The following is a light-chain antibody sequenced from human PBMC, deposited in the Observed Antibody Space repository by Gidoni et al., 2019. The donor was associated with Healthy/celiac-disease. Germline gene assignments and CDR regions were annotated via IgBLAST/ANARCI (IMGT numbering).Light chain of an antibody. CDR1: QGISSY. CDR2: AAS. Sequence: DIQLTQSPSFLSASVGDRVTIPCRASQGISSYLAWYQQKPGKAPKLLIYAASTVQSGVPSRFRGSGSGTELTLTISSLQPEDFATYYCQQLNSYPRSFGQGTKLEIK. J-gene: IGKJ2*04. CDR3: QQLNSYPRS. V-gene: IGKV1-9*01.